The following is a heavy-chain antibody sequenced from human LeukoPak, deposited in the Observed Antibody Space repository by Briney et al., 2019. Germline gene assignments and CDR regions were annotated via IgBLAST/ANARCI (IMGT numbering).Heavy chain of an antibody. V-gene: IGHV4-31*03. J-gene: IGHJ4*02. D-gene: IGHD1-14*01. Sequence: SETLSLTCTVSGGSISSGGYYWSWIRQHPGKGLEWIGYIYYSGSTNYNPSLKSRVTISVDTSKNQFSLKLSSVTAADTAVYYCARGLNGEPFDYWGQGTLVTVSS. CDR1: GGSISSGGYY. CDR2: IYYSGST. CDR3: ARGLNGEPFDY.